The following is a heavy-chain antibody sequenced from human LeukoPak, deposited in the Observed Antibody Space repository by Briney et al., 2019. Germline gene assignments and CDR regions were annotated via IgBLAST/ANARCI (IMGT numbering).Heavy chain of an antibody. CDR2: IYYSGST. Sequence: SETLSLTCTVSGGSISSYYWSWTRQPPGKGLEWIGYIYYSGSTNYNPSLKSRVTISVDTSKNQFSLKLSSVTAADTAVYYCAREVQLSAFDIWGQGTMVTVSS. CDR1: GGSISSYY. V-gene: IGHV4-59*01. CDR3: AREVQLSAFDI. J-gene: IGHJ3*02.